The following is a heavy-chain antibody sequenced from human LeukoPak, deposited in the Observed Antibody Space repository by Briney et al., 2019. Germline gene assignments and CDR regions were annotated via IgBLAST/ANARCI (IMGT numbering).Heavy chain of an antibody. Sequence: SETLSLTCTVSGGSISSYYWSWIRQPPGKGLEWIGYIYYGGSTNYNPSLKSRVTISVDTSKNQFSLKLSSVTAADTAVYYCARRVEMATIDYYYYYMDVWGKGTTVTISS. J-gene: IGHJ6*03. CDR3: ARRVEMATIDYYYYYMDV. D-gene: IGHD5-24*01. CDR1: GGSISSYY. V-gene: IGHV4-59*01. CDR2: IYYGGST.